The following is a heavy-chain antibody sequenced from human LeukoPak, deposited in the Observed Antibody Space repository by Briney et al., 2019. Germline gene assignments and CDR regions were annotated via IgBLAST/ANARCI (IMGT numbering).Heavy chain of an antibody. D-gene: IGHD2-2*01. Sequence: ASVKVSCKASGYTFTSYDINWVRQATGQGLGWMGWMNPNSGNTGYAQKFQGRVTMTRNTSISTAYMELSSLRSEDTAVYYCASRYCSSTSCERWGQGTLVTVSS. V-gene: IGHV1-8*01. CDR1: GYTFTSYD. CDR2: MNPNSGNT. CDR3: ASRYCSSTSCER. J-gene: IGHJ4*02.